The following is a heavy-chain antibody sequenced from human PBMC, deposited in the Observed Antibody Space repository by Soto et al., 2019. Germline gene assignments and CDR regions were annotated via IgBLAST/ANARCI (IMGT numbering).Heavy chain of an antibody. Sequence: PGGSLRLSCAGSGSTFTDFTMTWVRQAPGKGLEWVSAISGDGLSTYYAGSVKGRFTISRDNSKTTLYLQMNSLRAEDTAVYYCARRPDAFDIWRRGTMVTVSS. CDR2: ISGDGLST. CDR1: GSTFTDFT. CDR3: ARRPDAFDI. V-gene: IGHV3-23*01. J-gene: IGHJ3*02.